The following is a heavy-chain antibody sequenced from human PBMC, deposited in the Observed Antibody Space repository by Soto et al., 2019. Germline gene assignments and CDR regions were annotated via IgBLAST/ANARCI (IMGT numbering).Heavy chain of an antibody. J-gene: IGHJ4*02. Sequence: QAQLVESWRGVVQPGRSLRLSCAASGFTFSSYGMHWVRQAPGKGLEWVAVIWYDGSNKYYADSVKGRFTISRDNSKNTLYLQMNSLRADDTAVYYCARTAVAGTFFDYWGQGTRVTVSS. V-gene: IGHV3-33*01. CDR1: GFTFSSYG. CDR3: ARTAVAGTFFDY. D-gene: IGHD6-19*01. CDR2: IWYDGSNK.